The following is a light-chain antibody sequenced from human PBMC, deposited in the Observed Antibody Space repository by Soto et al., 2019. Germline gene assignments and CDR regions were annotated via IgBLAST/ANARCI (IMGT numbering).Light chain of an antibody. CDR3: QQYNSYPWT. V-gene: IGKV1-5*01. Sequence: DIQMTQSPSTLSASVGDRVTITCRASQSISSWLAWYQQKPGKAPKLLIYDASSLESGVPSRFSGSGSGTEFTLTITSLQPDDFATYYCQQYNSYPWTFGQRTKVDI. J-gene: IGKJ1*01. CDR1: QSISSW. CDR2: DAS.